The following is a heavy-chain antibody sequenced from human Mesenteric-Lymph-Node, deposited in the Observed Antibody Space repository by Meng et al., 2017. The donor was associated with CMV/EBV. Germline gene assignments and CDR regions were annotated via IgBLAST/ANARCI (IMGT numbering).Heavy chain of an antibody. CDR2: ISSSASTI. V-gene: IGHV3-48*03. CDR3: ARDPEGFDI. Sequence: GESLKISCATSGFTFSNYEMNWVRQAPGKGLEWVSYISSSASTIYYADSVKGRFTISRDNANNSLYLQMNSLRVEDTAVYYCARDPEGFDIWGQGTMVTVSS. J-gene: IGHJ3*02. CDR1: GFTFSNYE.